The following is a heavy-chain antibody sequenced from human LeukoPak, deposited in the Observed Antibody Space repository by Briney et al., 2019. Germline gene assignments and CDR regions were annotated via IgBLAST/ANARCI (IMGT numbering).Heavy chain of an antibody. J-gene: IGHJ4*02. Sequence: GGSLRLSCAASGFTFSDYYMSWIRQAPGKGLEWVSYISSSGSTIYYADSVKGRFTISRDNAKNSLYLQMNSLRAEDTAIYYCARADPYGDSTPDYWGQGTPVTVSS. V-gene: IGHV3-11*04. CDR3: ARADPYGDSTPDY. CDR2: ISSSGSTI. D-gene: IGHD4-17*01. CDR1: GFTFSDYY.